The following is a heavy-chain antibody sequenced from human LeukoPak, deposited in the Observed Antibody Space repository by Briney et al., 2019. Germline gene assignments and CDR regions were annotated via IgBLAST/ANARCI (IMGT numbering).Heavy chain of an antibody. CDR3: ARDPYYYGSGVNWFDP. CDR1: GYTFTSYA. CDR2: INTNTGNP. D-gene: IGHD3-10*01. V-gene: IGHV7-4-1*02. Sequence: ASVKVPCKASGYTFTSYAMNWVRQAPGQGLEWMGWINTNTGNPTYAQGFTGRFVFSLDTSVSTAYLQISSLKAEDTAVYYCARDPYYYGSGVNWFDPWGQGTLVTVSS. J-gene: IGHJ5*02.